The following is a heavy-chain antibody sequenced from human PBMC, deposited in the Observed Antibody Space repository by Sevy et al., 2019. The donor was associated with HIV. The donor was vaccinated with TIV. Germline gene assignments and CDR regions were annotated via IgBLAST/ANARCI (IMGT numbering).Heavy chain of an antibody. J-gene: IGHJ4*02. Sequence: GGSLRLSCAASGFTFNNAWMSWVRQVPGKGLEWIGRIKSESDGGTSDYAAPVKGRFIISRDDSINTLYLKMNSLKNEDAAVYYCTVVPRGTLRSHFDSWGQGTLVTVSS. CDR2: IKSESDGGTS. D-gene: IGHD3-10*01. V-gene: IGHV3-15*01. CDR3: TVVPRGTLRSHFDS. CDR1: GFTFNNAW.